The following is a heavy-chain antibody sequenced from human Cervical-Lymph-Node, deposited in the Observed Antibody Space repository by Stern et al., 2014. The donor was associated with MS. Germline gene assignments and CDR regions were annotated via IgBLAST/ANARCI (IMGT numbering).Heavy chain of an antibody. CDR1: GFSFSDSY. J-gene: IGHJ4*02. D-gene: IGHD1-26*01. CDR3: ARGGDGGSYYSFAY. V-gene: IGHV3-11*01. Sequence: VQLVESGGGLVKPGGSLRLSCAASGFSFSDSYMRGIRQAPGKGLEWISYISSSGGTIFYADSVKGRFTISRDNANNSLYLQMNSLTADDTGVYYCARGGDGGSYYSFAYWGQGTLVTVSS. CDR2: ISSSGGTI.